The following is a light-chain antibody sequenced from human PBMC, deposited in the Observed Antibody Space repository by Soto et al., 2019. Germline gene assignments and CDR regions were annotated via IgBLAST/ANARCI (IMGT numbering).Light chain of an antibody. V-gene: IGKV3-15*01. CDR1: QSVSSY. J-gene: IGKJ1*01. Sequence: EIVLTQSPATLSLSPGERATLSCRASQSVSSYLAWYQQKPGPAPRLLIYDASNRATGIPARFSGSGSGTEFTLTISSLQSEDFAVYYCQHYNNWPPWTFGQGTKVDI. CDR2: DAS. CDR3: QHYNNWPPWT.